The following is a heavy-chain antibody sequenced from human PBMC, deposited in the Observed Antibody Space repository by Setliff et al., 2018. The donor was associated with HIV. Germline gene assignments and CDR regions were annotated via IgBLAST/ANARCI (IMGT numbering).Heavy chain of an antibody. CDR1: GGSIRSHY. Sequence: SETLSLTCTVSGGSIRSHYWSWIRQPPGKGLEWIGNIYYSGSTNYNPSLKSRVTISVDTSKNQFSLKLSSVTAADTAVYYCARDRHSYYYDSSGYYNWYFDLWGRGTLVTVSS. V-gene: IGHV4-59*11. CDR2: IYYSGST. J-gene: IGHJ2*01. D-gene: IGHD3-22*01. CDR3: ARDRHSYYYDSSGYYNWYFDL.